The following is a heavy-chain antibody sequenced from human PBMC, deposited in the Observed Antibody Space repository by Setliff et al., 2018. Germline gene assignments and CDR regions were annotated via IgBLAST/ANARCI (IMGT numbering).Heavy chain of an antibody. D-gene: IGHD2-2*01. Sequence: ASVKVSCKSSGYSFIDYYIHWVRQAPGQGLEWMGWINPHNEGTTFAQKFQDRVTATADTSITTAYLKLSGLTSDDTAVYYCSRGRRGSTWASDSWGQGTLVTVSS. J-gene: IGHJ4*02. CDR1: GYSFIDYY. CDR2: INPHNEGT. V-gene: IGHV1-2*02. CDR3: SRGRRGSTWASDS.